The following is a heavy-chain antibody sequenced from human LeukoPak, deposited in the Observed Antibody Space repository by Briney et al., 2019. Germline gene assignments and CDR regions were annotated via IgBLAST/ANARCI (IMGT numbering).Heavy chain of an antibody. CDR1: GFIVSSKY. V-gene: IGHV3-53*01. D-gene: IGHD3-22*01. Sequence: GGSLRLSCAASGFIVSSKYMSWVRQAPGKGLEWVSVIYSGGDTYYADSVKGRFTISRGNSKNTLYLQMNRLRIDDTAVYYCGGLKSSGYLIEYWGQGTLVTVSS. J-gene: IGHJ4*02. CDR2: IYSGGDT. CDR3: GGLKSSGYLIEY.